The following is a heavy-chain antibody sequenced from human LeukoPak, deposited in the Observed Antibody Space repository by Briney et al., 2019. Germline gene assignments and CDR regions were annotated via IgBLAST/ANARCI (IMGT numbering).Heavy chain of an antibody. V-gene: IGHV3-7*01. Sequence: GGSLRLSCAASEFTFGNFWMTWVRQAPEKGLEWVANIKEDGSDKYYVDSVKGRFTISRDNARTSLYLQMNSLRAEDTAVYYCARDYRARLDYWGQGTLVTVSS. J-gene: IGHJ4*02. CDR2: IKEDGSDK. CDR3: ARDYRARLDY. CDR1: EFTFGNFW.